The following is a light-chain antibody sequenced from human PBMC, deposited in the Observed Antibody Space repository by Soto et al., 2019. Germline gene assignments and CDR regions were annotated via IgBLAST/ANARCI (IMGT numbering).Light chain of an antibody. CDR1: SSNIGTYT. J-gene: IGLJ1*01. CDR3: AAWDDSLSGLYV. V-gene: IGLV1-44*01. Sequence: QSVLTQPPSASGTPGQRVTISCSGSSSNIGTYTVNWYQQFPGTAPKLLIYNNDQRPSGVPDRFSGFKYGTAASPAISGLQSEDEAEYYCAAWDDSLSGLYVFGTGTKGTVL. CDR2: NND.